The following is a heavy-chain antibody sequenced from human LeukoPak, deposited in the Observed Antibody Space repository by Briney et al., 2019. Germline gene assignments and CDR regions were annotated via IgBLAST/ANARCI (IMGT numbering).Heavy chain of an antibody. CDR1: GGYISIYY. CDR3: ARDRSPSWFYS. CDR2: IYHSGGV. V-gene: IGHV4-59*01. J-gene: IGHJ5*01. Sequence: PSETLSLTCSVSGGYISIYYWSWIRQPPGKGLEWIGSIYHSGGVNYNPSLKSRVTISADTSKNQFSLKLNSVTAADTAVYYCARDRSPSWFYSWGQGTLVNVFS.